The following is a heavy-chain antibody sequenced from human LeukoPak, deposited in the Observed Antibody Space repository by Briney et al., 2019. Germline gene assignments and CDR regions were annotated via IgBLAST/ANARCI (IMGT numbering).Heavy chain of an antibody. V-gene: IGHV3-23*01. D-gene: IGHD3-10*01. CDR1: GLTFMKYS. CDR2: ISGSAART. CDR3: AKRGPGSPESGKYYFDY. J-gene: IGHJ4*02. Sequence: PGGSLRLSCAASGLTFMKYSMTWVRQAPGRGLEWVSAISGSAARTFYADSVKGRFTISRDNSKNTLSLQMNSLRAEDTAVYYCAKRGPGSPESGKYYFDYWGQGTLVTVSS.